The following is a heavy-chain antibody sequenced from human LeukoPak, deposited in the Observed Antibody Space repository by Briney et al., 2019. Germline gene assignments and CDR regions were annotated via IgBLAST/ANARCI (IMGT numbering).Heavy chain of an antibody. J-gene: IGHJ4*02. Sequence: GGSLRLSCAASGFTFSSYEMNWVRQAPGKGLEWVSVIYSGGTTYYADSVKGRFTISRDNSKNTLSLQVNNLRAEDTAVYYCALGLGSGSYFDYWGQGTLVTVSS. CDR3: ALGLGSGSYFDY. V-gene: IGHV3-53*01. CDR2: IYSGGTT. D-gene: IGHD3-10*01. CDR1: GFTFSSYE.